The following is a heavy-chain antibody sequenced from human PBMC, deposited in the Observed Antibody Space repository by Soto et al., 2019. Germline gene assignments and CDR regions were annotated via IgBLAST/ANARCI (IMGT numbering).Heavy chain of an antibody. Sequence: QVHLQQWGAGLLKPSGTLSLTCAVSGGSFTEAYWTWVRQSPGRGLEWIGEVFHAGNTNYNPSLKRRVTLSLDTAKNQFFLRLTSVTAADSAVYYCARAPRELLAEGPLFLYYYYGFDVWGQGTTVIVSS. V-gene: IGHV4-34*12. CDR3: ARAPRELLAEGPLFLYYYYGFDV. D-gene: IGHD1-7*01. CDR2: VFHAGNT. CDR1: GGSFTEAY. J-gene: IGHJ6*02.